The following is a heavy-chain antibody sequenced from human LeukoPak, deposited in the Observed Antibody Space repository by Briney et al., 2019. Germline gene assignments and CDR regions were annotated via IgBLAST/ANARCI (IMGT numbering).Heavy chain of an antibody. CDR3: ARGLYYYDSGGYGY. CDR2: INHSGST. CDR1: GGSFSGYY. V-gene: IGHV4-34*01. D-gene: IGHD3-22*01. J-gene: IGHJ4*02. Sequence: PSETLSLTCAVYGGSFSGYYWSWIRQPPGKGLEWIGEINHSGSTNYNPSLKSRVTISVDTSKNQFSLKLSSVTAADMAVYYCARGLYYYDSGGYGYWGQGTLVTVSS.